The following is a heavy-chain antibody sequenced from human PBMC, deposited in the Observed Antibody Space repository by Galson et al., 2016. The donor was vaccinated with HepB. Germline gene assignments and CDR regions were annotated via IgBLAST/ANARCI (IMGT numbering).Heavy chain of an antibody. Sequence: QSGAEVKKPGESLKISCEGSGYTFSTYWIAWVRQMPGEGLEWMGIIYPDDADTRYSPSFQGLVTISVDKSISTAYLQWSSLRASDTAMYYCATRTGLLGPFDNWGRATKLTVSS. CDR3: ATRTGLLGPFDN. CDR1: GYTFSTYW. CDR2: IYPDDADT. V-gene: IGHV5-51*01. D-gene: IGHD1-26*01. J-gene: IGHJ3*02.